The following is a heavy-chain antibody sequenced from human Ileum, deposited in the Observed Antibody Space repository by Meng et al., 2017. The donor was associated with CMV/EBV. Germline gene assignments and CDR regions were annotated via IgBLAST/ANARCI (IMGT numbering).Heavy chain of an antibody. D-gene: IGHD5-18*01. CDR3: AKECRGIQLWIDY. J-gene: IGHJ4*02. CDR2: ISYDGKNE. CDR1: GFAFSNVA. Sequence: GGSLRLSCTASGFAFSNVAMYWVCQPPGKGMEWVTVISYDGKNEYNADYAEGRFTISRDNFKNTLYLQMNSMRTAATDVYYCAKECRGIQLWIDYWGQGTLVTVSS. V-gene: IGHV3-30*04.